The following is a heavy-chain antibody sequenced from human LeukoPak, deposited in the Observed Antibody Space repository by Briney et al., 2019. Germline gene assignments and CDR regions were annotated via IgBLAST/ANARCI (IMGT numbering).Heavy chain of an antibody. CDR2: IYASGGS. Sequence: PSQTLSLTCTVSGGSISSGNYYWSWIRQPAGKGLEWIGRIYASGGSNYNPSLESRVTMAVDTSKNQFSLKLSSVTAADTAVYYCARDSGSLDLFDYWGQGTLVTVSS. J-gene: IGHJ4*02. D-gene: IGHD1-26*01. CDR1: GGSISSGNYY. V-gene: IGHV4-61*02. CDR3: ARDSGSLDLFDY.